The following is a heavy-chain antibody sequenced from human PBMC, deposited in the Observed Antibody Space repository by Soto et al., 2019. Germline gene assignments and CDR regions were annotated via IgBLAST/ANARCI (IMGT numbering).Heavy chain of an antibody. CDR2: VWSDGDFQ. V-gene: IGHV3-33*03. Sequence: QAQLVESGGGVVQPGRSLRLSCVASGFTLGNYAMHWVRQAPGKGLEWVAGVWSDGDFQAYAESVRGRFTISRDKPKNTLNLQMNSLRVEDTAIYYCAKEEAFGSGGYDFWGQGTLVIVSS. CDR1: GFTLGNYA. J-gene: IGHJ4*02. CDR3: AKEEAFGSGGYDF. D-gene: IGHD1-26*01.